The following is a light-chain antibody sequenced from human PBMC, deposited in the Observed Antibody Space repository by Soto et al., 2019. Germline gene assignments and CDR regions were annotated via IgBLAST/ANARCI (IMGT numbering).Light chain of an antibody. CDR1: QSVSGSY. Sequence: EIVLTQSPGTLSLSPGERATLSCRASQSVSGSYLAWYQQKPGQAPSLLIYGASSRVTGIPDRFSGSGSGTDYTLTISRLKPEDFAVYYCQQYGSSIYTFGQGTKLEIK. V-gene: IGKV3-20*01. CDR3: QQYGSSIYT. J-gene: IGKJ2*01. CDR2: GAS.